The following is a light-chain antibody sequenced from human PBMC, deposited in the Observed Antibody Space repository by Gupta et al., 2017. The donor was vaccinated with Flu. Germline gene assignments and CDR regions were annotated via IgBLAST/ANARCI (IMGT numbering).Light chain of an antibody. CDR2: LVS. CDR3: MQGAHWPWA. V-gene: IGKV2-30*01. CDR1: QGLVYSDGNTY. J-gene: IGKJ1*01. Sequence: ISCTSSQGLVYSDGNTYLHWVHQRPGQSPRRLIYLVSNRESGVPDRFSGSGSGTDFTLRISRVEAEDVGVYFCMQGAHWPWAFGQGTELEVK.